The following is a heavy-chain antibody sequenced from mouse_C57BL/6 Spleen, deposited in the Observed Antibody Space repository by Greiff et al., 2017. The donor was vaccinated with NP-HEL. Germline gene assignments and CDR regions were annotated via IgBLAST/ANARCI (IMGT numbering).Heavy chain of an antibody. CDR2: IHPSDSDT. D-gene: IGHD1-1*01. CDR1: GYTFTSYW. J-gene: IGHJ2*01. Sequence: QVHVKQSGAELVKPGASVKVSCKASGYTFTSYWMHWVKQRPGQGLEWIGRIHPSDSDTNYNQKFKGKATLTVDKSSSTAYMQLSSLTSEDSAVYYCAIEGVRYYGSSDYWGQGTTLIVSS. CDR3: AIEGVRYYGSSDY. V-gene: IGHV1-74*01.